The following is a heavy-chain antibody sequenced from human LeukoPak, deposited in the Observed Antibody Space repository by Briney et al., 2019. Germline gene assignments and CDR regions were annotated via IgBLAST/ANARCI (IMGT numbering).Heavy chain of an antibody. CDR2: IYYSGST. V-gene: IGHV4-39*01. Sequence: SETLSLTSTDSGGSISSSSYYWGWIRQPPGKGLEWIGSIYYSGSTYYNPSLKSRVTISVDTSKNQFSLKLSSVTAADTAVYYCARQTGRMDEEDFCVEGTLVTVSS. CDR1: GGSISSSSYY. J-gene: IGHJ4*02. CDR3: ARQTGRMDEEDF. D-gene: IGHD1-14*01.